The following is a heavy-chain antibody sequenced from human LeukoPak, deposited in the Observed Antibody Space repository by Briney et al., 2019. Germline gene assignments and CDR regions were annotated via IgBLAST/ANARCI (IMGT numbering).Heavy chain of an antibody. CDR2: ISGSGGST. CDR3: ANIAAAGTLFDY. D-gene: IGHD6-13*01. CDR1: GFTFSSYA. J-gene: IGHJ4*02. V-gene: IGHV3-23*01. Sequence: PGGSLRLSCAASGFTFSSYAMSWVRQAPGKGLEWVSAISGSGGSTYYADSVKGRFTISRDNSKNTLYLQMNSLRAEDAAVYYCANIAAAGTLFDYWGQGTLVTVSS.